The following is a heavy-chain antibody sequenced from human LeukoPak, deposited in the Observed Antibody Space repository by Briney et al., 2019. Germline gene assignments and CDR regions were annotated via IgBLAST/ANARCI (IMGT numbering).Heavy chain of an antibody. CDR2: INHSGST. D-gene: IGHD5-24*01. Sequence: SETLSLTCAVYGGSFSGYYWSWIRQPPGKGLEWIGEINHSGSTNYNPSLKSRVTISVDTSKNQFSLKLSSVTAADTAVYYCARVSHVEMATIFDYWGQGTLVTVSS. V-gene: IGHV4-34*01. CDR3: ARVSHVEMATIFDY. CDR1: GGSFSGYY. J-gene: IGHJ4*02.